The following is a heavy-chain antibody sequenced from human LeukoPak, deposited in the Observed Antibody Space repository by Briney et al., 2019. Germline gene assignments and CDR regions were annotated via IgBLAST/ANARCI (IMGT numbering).Heavy chain of an antibody. CDR1: GYSINTGRY. CDR3: ARSLSTARIDF. Sequence: KPSETLSLTCAVSGYSINTGRYWGWIRQPPGNGLEWIGSVYHSGTTFYNPSLKSRLTISVDTSKNQFSLNLRSVTAADTAVYYCARSLSTARIDFWGQGTLVTVSS. CDR2: VYHSGTT. V-gene: IGHV4-38-2*01. D-gene: IGHD2-2*01. J-gene: IGHJ4*02.